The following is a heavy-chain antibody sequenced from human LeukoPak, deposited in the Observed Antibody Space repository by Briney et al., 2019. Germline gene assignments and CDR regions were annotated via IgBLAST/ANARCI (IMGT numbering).Heavy chain of an antibody. CDR1: GFTVSSNY. V-gene: IGHV3-66*01. D-gene: IGHD5-18*01. CDR3: AKGYRFYRLSYFDY. J-gene: IGHJ4*02. CDR2: IYSGGST. Sequence: GGSLRLSCAASGFTVSSNYMSWVRQAPGKGLEWVSVIYSGGSTYYADSVKGRFTISRDNSKNTLYLQMNSLRAEDTAVYYCAKGYRFYRLSYFDYWGQGTLVTVSS.